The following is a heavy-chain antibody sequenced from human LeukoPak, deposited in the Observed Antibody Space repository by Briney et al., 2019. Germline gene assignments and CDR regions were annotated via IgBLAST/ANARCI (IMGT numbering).Heavy chain of an antibody. J-gene: IGHJ4*02. V-gene: IGHV1-2*02. D-gene: IGHD4-17*01. CDR3: ARGLGTVATLNYYVAD. Sequence: ASVNVSFKASGYTFTDYYMHWVRQAPGQGLEWMGWINPNSGGANYARKFQGRVTMTSDTSISTVFLEVSRLRSDDTAVYYCARGLGTVATLNYYVADCGEGALVTVSS. CDR1: GYTFTDYY. CDR2: INPNSGGA.